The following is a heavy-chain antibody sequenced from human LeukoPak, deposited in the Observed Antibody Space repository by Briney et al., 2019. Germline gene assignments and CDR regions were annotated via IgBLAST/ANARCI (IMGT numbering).Heavy chain of an antibody. CDR2: ISDSGAST. J-gene: IGHJ4*02. Sequence: GGSLRLSCAASGFTFSSYTMSWVRQAPGKALEWVSAISDSGASTYYADSVKGRFTISRDNSKNTLFLQMNSLRAEDTAVYYCAKDRVVGSTYYFDYWGQGTLVTVSS. D-gene: IGHD1-26*01. CDR3: AKDRVVGSTYYFDY. V-gene: IGHV3-23*01. CDR1: GFTFSSYT.